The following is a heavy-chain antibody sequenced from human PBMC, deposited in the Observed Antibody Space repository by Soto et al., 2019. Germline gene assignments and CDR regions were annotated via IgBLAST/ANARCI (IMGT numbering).Heavy chain of an antibody. CDR3: ARGGRRSGSYADAFDI. CDR1: GFTFSTYW. V-gene: IGHV3-7*03. Sequence: PGGSLRLSCAASGFTFSTYWMSWVRQAPGKGLEWVANIKQDGSEKYYVDPVKGRFTISRDNAKNSLYLQMNSLKAEDTAVYYCARGGRRSGSYADAFDIWGQGTMVTVSS. D-gene: IGHD1-26*01. CDR2: IKQDGSEK. J-gene: IGHJ3*02.